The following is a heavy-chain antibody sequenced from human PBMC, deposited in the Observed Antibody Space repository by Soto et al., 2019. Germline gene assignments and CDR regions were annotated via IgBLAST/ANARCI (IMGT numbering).Heavy chain of an antibody. V-gene: IGHV4-30-2*01. CDR1: GGSISSGGYS. J-gene: IGHJ4*02. Sequence: SETLSLTCAVSGGSISSGGYSWSWIRQPPGKGLEWIGYIHHSGSTYYNPSLKSRVTISVDRSKNQFSLKLSSVTAADTAVYYCARRYGGNFDFWGQGTLVTVS. CDR3: ARRYGGNFDF. CDR2: IHHSGST. D-gene: IGHD1-26*01.